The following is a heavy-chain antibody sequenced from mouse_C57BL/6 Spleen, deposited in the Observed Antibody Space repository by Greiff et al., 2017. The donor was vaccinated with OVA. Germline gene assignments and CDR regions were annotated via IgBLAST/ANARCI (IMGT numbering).Heavy chain of an antibody. CDR3: TTTFYDGYPAWFAY. CDR1: GFNIKDYY. Sequence: VQLKESGAELVRPGASVKLSFTASGFNIKDYYMHWVKQRPEQGLEWIGRIDPEDGDTEYAPKFQGKATMTADTSSNTAYLQLSSLTSEDTAVYYCTTTFYDGYPAWFAYWGQGTLVTVSA. V-gene: IGHV14-1*01. D-gene: IGHD2-3*01. CDR2: IDPEDGDT. J-gene: IGHJ3*01.